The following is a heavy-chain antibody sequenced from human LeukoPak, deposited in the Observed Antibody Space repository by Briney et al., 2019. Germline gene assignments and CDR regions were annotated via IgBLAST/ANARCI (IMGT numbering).Heavy chain of an antibody. CDR3: ASKRYDSSGYYYDFGGFDY. V-gene: IGHV1-69*06. D-gene: IGHD3-22*01. CDR2: IIPIFGTA. CDR1: GGTFSSYA. J-gene: IGHJ4*02. Sequence: SVKVSCKASGGTFSSYAISWVRQAPGQGLEWMGGIIPIFGTANYAQKFQGRVTITADKSTSTAYMELSSLRSEDTAVYYCASKRYDSSGYYYDFGGFDYWGQGTLVTVSS.